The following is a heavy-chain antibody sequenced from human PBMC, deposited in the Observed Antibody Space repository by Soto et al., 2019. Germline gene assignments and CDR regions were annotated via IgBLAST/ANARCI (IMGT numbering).Heavy chain of an antibody. CDR2: ISSSSSTI. Sequence: EVQLVESGGGLVQPGGSLRLSCAASGFTFSSYSMNWVRQAPGKGLEWVSYISSSSSTIYYADSVKGRFTISRDNAKNSLYLQMNSLRDEDTAVYYCASSITIFGVVRYWYFDLWGRGTLVTVSS. CDR3: ASSITIFGVVRYWYFDL. D-gene: IGHD3-3*01. CDR1: GFTFSSYS. V-gene: IGHV3-48*02. J-gene: IGHJ2*01.